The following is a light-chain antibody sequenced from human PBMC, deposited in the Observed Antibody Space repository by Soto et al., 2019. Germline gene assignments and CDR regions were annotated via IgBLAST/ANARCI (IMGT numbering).Light chain of an antibody. CDR3: QQYSDYSYT. Sequence: AIQMTQSPSSLSASVGDRVTMTCRASQGIKNDLGWYQQRPGKAPRLLIYGASTLYSGVPSRFSATGSGIDFTLTINSLQPEDFATYFCQQYSDYSYTFGQGTKLEIK. V-gene: IGKV1-6*01. CDR1: QGIKND. CDR2: GAS. J-gene: IGKJ2*01.